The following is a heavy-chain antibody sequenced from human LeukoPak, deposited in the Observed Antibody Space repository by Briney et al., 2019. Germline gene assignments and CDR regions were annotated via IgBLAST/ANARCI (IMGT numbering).Heavy chain of an antibody. D-gene: IGHD1-26*01. CDR2: ISSSGSYI. V-gene: IGHV3-21*04. Sequence: GGSLRLSCAASRFTFNDYSMNWVRQAPGKGLEGVSTISSSGSYIFYAAAVKGRFTISRDNARNSLYLQMNSLRAEDTALYYCARVRVVWDLDDAFDIWGQGTMVTVSS. CDR3: ARVRVVWDLDDAFDI. J-gene: IGHJ3*02. CDR1: RFTFNDYS.